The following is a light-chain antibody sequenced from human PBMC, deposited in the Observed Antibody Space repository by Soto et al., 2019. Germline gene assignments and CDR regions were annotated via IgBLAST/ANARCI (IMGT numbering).Light chain of an antibody. Sequence: QSALTQPASVSGSLGQSITISCTGTSSDVGEYNYVSWYQQLPGRAPKLMIYEVRNRPSGVSNRFSGSKSGNTASLTISGLQPEDEADYYCSSYTSTSTLYVFGTGIKLTVL. CDR1: SSDVGEYNY. CDR3: SSYTSTSTLYV. V-gene: IGLV2-14*01. CDR2: EVR. J-gene: IGLJ1*01.